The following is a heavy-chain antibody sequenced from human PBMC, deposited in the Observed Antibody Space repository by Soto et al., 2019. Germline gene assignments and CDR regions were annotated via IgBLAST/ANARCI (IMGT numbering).Heavy chain of an antibody. CDR1: GFTFDDYA. CDR2: ISWNSGSI. J-gene: IGHJ6*03. CDR3: AKDGGAARHYYYMDV. V-gene: IGHV3-9*01. Sequence: EVQLVGSGGGLVQPGRSLRLSCAASGFTFDDYAMHWVRQAPGEGLEGVSGISWNSGSIGYADSVKGRFTISRDNAKNSLYLQMNSLRAEDTALYYCAKDGGAARHYYYMDVWGKGTTVTVSS. D-gene: IGHD6-6*01.